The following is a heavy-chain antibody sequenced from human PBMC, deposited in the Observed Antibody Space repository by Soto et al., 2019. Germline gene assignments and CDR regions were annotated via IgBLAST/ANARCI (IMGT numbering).Heavy chain of an antibody. J-gene: IGHJ4*02. Sequence: SEPLCLTCAVYGGSFSGYYWSWIRQPPGKGLEWIGEINHSGSTNYNPSLKSRVTISVDTSKNQFSLKLSSVTAADTAVYYCARVPRARQRLGPRNNYFDYWGKGTLVTVSS. CDR1: GGSFSGYY. CDR2: INHSGST. D-gene: IGHD6-25*01. V-gene: IGHV4-34*01. CDR3: ARVPRARQRLGPRNNYFDY.